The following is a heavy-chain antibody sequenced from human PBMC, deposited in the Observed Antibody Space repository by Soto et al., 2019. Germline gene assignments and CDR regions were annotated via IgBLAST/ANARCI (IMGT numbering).Heavy chain of an antibody. CDR2: ISGSGGST. Sequence: PGGSLRLSCAASGFTFSSYAMSWVRQAPGKGLEWVSAISGSGGSTYYADSVKGRFTISRDNSKNTLYLQMNSLRAEDTAVYYCAKLTRGNIAARHFDYWGQGTLVTVSS. D-gene: IGHD6-6*01. V-gene: IGHV3-23*01. J-gene: IGHJ4*02. CDR1: GFTFSSYA. CDR3: AKLTRGNIAARHFDY.